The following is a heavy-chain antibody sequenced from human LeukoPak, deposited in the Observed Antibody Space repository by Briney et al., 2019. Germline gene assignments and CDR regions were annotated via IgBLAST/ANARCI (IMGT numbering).Heavy chain of an antibody. J-gene: IGHJ4*02. V-gene: IGHV3-48*03. CDR1: VFTLRSYE. D-gene: IGHD6-19*01. Sequence: PGGSLRLSCAASVFTLRSYEMNWVRQAPGKGLEGVSYISSSGSTIYYADSVKGRFTISRDNAKNSLYLQMNSLRAEDTAVYYCARDRSGWHYYYDYWGQGTLVTVS. CDR2: ISSSGSTI. CDR3: ARDRSGWHYYYDY.